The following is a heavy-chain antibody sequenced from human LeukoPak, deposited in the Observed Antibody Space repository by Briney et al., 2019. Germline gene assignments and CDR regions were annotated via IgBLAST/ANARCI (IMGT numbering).Heavy chain of an antibody. CDR1: GYTFTSYG. CDR3: ARVVDWKNYYYYMDV. V-gene: IGHV1-18*01. CDR2: ISAYNGNT. J-gene: IGHJ6*03. Sequence: ASVKVSCKSSGYTFTSYGISWVRQAPGQGLEWMGWISAYNGNTNYAQKFQGRVTITTDESTSTAYMELSSLRSEDTAVYYCARVVDWKNYYYYMDVWGKGTTVTVSS. D-gene: IGHD1-26*01.